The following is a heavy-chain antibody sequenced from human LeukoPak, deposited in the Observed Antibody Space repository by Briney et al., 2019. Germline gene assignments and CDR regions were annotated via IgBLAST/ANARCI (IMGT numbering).Heavy chain of an antibody. CDR2: IYHSGST. V-gene: IGHV4-38-2*01. Sequence: PSETLSLTCAVSGYSISSGYYWGWIRQPPGKGLEWIGSIYHSGSTYYNPSLKSRVTISVDTSKNQFPLKLSSVTAADTAVYYCARQVRPDAFDIWGQGTMVTVSS. CDR1: GYSISSGYY. CDR3: ARQVRPDAFDI. J-gene: IGHJ3*02. D-gene: IGHD1-1*01.